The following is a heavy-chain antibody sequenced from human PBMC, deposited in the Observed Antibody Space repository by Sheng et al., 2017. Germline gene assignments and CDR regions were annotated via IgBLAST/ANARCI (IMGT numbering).Heavy chain of an antibody. V-gene: IGHV3-23*01. D-gene: IGHD6-19*01. CDR1: GFTFSSYA. CDR3: AKVLAVAGLTSYDAFDI. J-gene: IGHJ3*02. Sequence: EVQLLESGGGLVQPGGSLRLSCAASGFTFSSYAMSWVRQAPGKGLEWVSAISGSGGSTYYADSVKGRFTISRDNSKNTLYLQMNSLRAEDTAVYYCAKVLAVAGLTSYDAFDIWDQGTMVTVSS. CDR2: ISGSGGST.